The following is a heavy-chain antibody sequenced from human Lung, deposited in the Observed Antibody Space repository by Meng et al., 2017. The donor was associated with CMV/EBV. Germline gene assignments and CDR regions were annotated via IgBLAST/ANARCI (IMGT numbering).Heavy chain of an antibody. D-gene: IGHD6-19*01. CDR3: AKSSDNGWSS. J-gene: IGHJ4*01. V-gene: IGHV1-2*06. CDR1: GYSFSGFY. CDR2: VNPISDDT. Sequence: VQLVQYGAAVKRPGASVKISCQASGYSFSGFYLNWARQAPGHGLEWLGRVNPISDDTHLAQKFEGRITVTRGATINTAFMELTRLRPDDTAVYYCAKSSDNGWSSWGPGTLVTVSS.